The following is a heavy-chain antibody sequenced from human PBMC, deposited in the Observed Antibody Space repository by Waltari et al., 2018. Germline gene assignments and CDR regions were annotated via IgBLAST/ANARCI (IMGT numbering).Heavy chain of an antibody. Sequence: QPQLQESGPGLVKPSETLSLTCTVSGGSISSSSYYWGWIRQPPGKGLEWIGSIYYSGSTYYNPSLKSRVTISVDTSKNQFSLKLSSVTAADTAVYYCARLIRYSYAMWGQGTLVTVSS. V-gene: IGHV4-39*01. D-gene: IGHD5-18*01. CDR2: IYYSGST. CDR3: ARLIRYSYAM. J-gene: IGHJ4*02. CDR1: GGSISSSSYY.